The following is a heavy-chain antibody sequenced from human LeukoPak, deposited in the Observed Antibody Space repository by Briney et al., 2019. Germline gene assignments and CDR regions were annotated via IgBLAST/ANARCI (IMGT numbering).Heavy chain of an antibody. CDR2: IYYSGST. Sequence: SETLSLTCAVYGGSFSGYYWSWIRQPPGKGLEWIGYIYYSGSTNYNPSLKSRVTISVDTSKNQFSLKLSSVTAADTAVYYCARMYYDFWSGYHSTNWFDPWGQGTLVTVSS. CDR1: GGSFSGYY. V-gene: IGHV4-59*01. D-gene: IGHD3-3*01. J-gene: IGHJ5*02. CDR3: ARMYYDFWSGYHSTNWFDP.